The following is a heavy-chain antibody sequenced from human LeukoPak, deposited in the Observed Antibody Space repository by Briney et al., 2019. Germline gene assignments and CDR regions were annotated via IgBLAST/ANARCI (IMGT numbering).Heavy chain of an antibody. V-gene: IGHV3-48*03. CDR3: ARGFGYFDY. J-gene: IGHJ4*02. Sequence: GGSLRLSCAASGFSFSNYEMSWVRQAPGKGLEGVSYISSSGSTIYYADSVKGRFTISRDNAKKSLYLQMNSLRAEDTAVYYCARGFGYFDYWGQGTLVTVSS. D-gene: IGHD3-16*01. CDR2: ISSSGSTI. CDR1: GFSFSNYE.